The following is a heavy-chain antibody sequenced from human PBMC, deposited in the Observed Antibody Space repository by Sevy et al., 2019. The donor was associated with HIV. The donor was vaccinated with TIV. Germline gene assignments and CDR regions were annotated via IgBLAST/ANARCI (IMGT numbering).Heavy chain of an antibody. V-gene: IGHV3-53*01. CDR1: GFTVSNNY. J-gene: IGHJ3*02. CDR3: ARLSVYYYDSSGYYTTGNAFDI. D-gene: IGHD3-22*01. CDR2: IYSGDST. Sequence: GGSLRLSCTASGFTVSNNYMSWVRQAPGKGLQWVSVIYSGDSTYYADSVKGRFTISRDNSKNTLYLQMNSLIAEDTAVYYCARLSVYYYDSSGYYTTGNAFDIWGQGTMVTVSS.